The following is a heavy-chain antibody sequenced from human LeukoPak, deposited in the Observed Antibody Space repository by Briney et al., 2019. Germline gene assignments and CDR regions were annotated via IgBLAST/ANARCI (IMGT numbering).Heavy chain of an antibody. CDR2: IWYDGSNK. J-gene: IGHJ4*02. CDR3: ARDGRGNYHLDL. Sequence: GGSLRLSCAASGFTFSSYGMHWVRQAPGKGLEWVAVIWYDGSNKYYADSVKGRFTISRDNSKNTLYLQMNSLRAEDTAVYYCARDGRGNYHLDLWGQGTLVTVSS. D-gene: IGHD1-26*01. V-gene: IGHV3-33*01. CDR1: GFTFSSYG.